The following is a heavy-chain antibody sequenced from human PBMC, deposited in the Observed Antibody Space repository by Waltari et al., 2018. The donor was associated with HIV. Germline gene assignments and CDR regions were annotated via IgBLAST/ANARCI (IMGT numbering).Heavy chain of an antibody. CDR2: IYSGGGT. V-gene: IGHV3-53*04. J-gene: IGHJ4*02. CDR1: GFTVSNNY. D-gene: IGHD1-26*01. Sequence: EVQLVESGGGLVQPGGSLRLSCAASGFTVSNNYMSWVRQAPGKGLEWVSVIYSGGGTYYADSVKGRFTISRHNSENALYLQMNSLRTEDTAVYYCASMGSGSLPFDYWGQGTLVTVSS. CDR3: ASMGSGSLPFDY.